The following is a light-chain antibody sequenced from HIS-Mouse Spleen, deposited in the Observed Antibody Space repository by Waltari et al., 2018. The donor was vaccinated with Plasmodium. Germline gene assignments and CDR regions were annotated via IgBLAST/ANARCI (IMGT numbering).Light chain of an antibody. CDR1: PSVSSY. CDR3: QQRSNWPLYT. CDR2: DAS. V-gene: IGKV3-11*01. Sequence: EIVLTQSPATLSLSPGERATLSCRASPSVSSYLAWYQQKPGQAPRLLLYDASNRATGIPARFSGSGSGTDFTLTISSLEPEDFAVYYCQQRSNWPLYTFGQGTKLEIK. J-gene: IGKJ2*01.